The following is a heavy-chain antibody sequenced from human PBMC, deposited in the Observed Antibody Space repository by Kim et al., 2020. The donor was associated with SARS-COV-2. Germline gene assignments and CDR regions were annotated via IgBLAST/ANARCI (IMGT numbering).Heavy chain of an antibody. D-gene: IGHD3-22*01. Sequence: KSRVTISVDTSKNQFSLKLSSVTAADTAVYYCAREGGRYYYDSSGYPDYWGQGTLVTVSS. J-gene: IGHJ4*02. CDR3: AREGGRYYYDSSGYPDY. V-gene: IGHV4-34*01.